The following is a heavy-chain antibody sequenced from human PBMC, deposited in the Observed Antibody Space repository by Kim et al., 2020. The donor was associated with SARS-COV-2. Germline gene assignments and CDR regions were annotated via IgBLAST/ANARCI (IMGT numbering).Heavy chain of an antibody. CDR3: ARGITIFGVVIMYYYYYMDI. J-gene: IGHJ6*03. CDR2: ISSSGSTI. Sequence: GGSLRLSCAASGFTFSDYYMSWIRQAPGKGLEWVSYISSSGSTIYYADSVMGRFTISRDNAKNSLYLQMNSLRAEDTAVYYCARGITIFGVVIMYYYYYMDIWGKRTTVTVSS. D-gene: IGHD3-3*01. CDR1: GFTFSDYY. V-gene: IGHV3-11*01.